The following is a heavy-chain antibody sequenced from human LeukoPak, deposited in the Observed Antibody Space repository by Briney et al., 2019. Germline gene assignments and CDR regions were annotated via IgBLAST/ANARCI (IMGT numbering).Heavy chain of an antibody. CDR3: VRVHPFYGWEY. CDR2: INSDGSTT. Sequence: GGSLRLSCAASGFTFSSYWMHWVRQASGKGLVWVSRINSDGSTTSYADSVRGRFTISRDNAKNKLFLQMNSLRAEDTAVYYCVRVHPFYGWEYWGQGTLVTVSS. V-gene: IGHV3-74*01. D-gene: IGHD2/OR15-2a*01. J-gene: IGHJ4*02. CDR1: GFTFSSYW.